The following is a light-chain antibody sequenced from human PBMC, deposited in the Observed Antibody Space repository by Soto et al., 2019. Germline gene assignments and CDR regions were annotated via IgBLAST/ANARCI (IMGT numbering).Light chain of an antibody. CDR3: QKHHRAPFT. CDR2: SAS. CDR1: QGISNY. V-gene: IGKV1-27*01. J-gene: IGKJ3*01. Sequence: DIQMTQSPSSLSASVGDRVTITCRASQGISNYLAWYQQKPGKVPKLLIYSASTLQLGVPSRFSGSGSGTDFTLTISSLQHEDVANYYCQKHHRAPFTFGAGTKVHIK.